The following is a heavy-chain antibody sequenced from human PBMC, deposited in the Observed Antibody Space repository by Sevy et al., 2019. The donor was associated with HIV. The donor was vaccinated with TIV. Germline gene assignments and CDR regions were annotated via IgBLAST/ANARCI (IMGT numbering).Heavy chain of an antibody. CDR2: IKSKTDGGTT. D-gene: IGHD2-15*01. CDR3: TLEGLYCSGGSCYSEGFDS. Sequence: GGSLRLSCAAFGFTFTNAWMSWVRQAPGKGLEWVGRIKSKTDGGTTDYAAPVKGRLTISRDDSKNTLYLHRNSLKTVDTAVYYCTLEGLYCSGGSCYSEGFDSWGQGTLVTVSS. J-gene: IGHJ4*02. V-gene: IGHV3-15*01. CDR1: GFTFTNAW.